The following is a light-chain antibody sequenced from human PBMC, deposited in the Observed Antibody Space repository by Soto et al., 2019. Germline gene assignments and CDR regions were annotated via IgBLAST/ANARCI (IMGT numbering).Light chain of an antibody. J-gene: IGKJ2*01. CDR1: QSLNIW. V-gene: IGKV1-5*03. Sequence: DIQMTQSPSTLSASVGDRVTITCRASQSLNIWLAWYQQKPGKAPKLLISKASSLESGVPSRFSGSGSGTEFTLTLSSLQPDDFAPYYCQQYKAYSYTFGQGTKLEMK. CDR2: KAS. CDR3: QQYKAYSYT.